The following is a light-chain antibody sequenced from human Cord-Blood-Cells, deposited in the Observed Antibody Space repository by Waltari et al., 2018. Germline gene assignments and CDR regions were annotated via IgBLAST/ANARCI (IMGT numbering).Light chain of an antibody. CDR2: SNN. CDR1: SSNIGSNT. Sequence: QSVLTQPPSASGTPGQRVTISCSGSSSNIGSNTVNWYQQLPGTAPKLLIYSNNPRPSGVPDRFSGSQSGTSASLAISGVPSEDEADYYCAAWDDSLNGWVFGGGTKLTVL. V-gene: IGLV1-44*01. CDR3: AAWDDSLNGWV. J-gene: IGLJ3*02.